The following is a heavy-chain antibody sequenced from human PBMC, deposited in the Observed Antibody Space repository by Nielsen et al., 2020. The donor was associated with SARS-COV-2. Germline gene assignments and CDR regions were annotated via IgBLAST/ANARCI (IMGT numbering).Heavy chain of an antibody. D-gene: IGHD3-10*01. CDR3: ARVPIIRDYYFYMDV. V-gene: IGHV4-31*03. J-gene: IGHJ6*03. CDR1: GGAITSGTYY. CDR2: VYHGGIT. Sequence: LRLSCTVSGGAITSGTYYWSWVRQHPGKGLQWIGYVYHGGITYYNPSLESRTTIAVDTSKNQFSLRLNSVTAADTAVYFCARVPIIRDYYFYMDVWGKGTTVTVSS.